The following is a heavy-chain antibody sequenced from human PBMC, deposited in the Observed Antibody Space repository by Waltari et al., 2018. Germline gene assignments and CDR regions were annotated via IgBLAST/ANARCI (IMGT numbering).Heavy chain of an antibody. Sequence: QVQLVQSGAEVKKPGSSVKVSCKASGGTFNTYSITWVRQAPGQGLEWMGGIIPIYRIVNYAQKFQGRVTISADESTSTAYMELGSLTSEDTAVYYCARGFPNIAVAGTVRGFFDYWGQGTLVTVSS. CDR2: IIPIYRIV. D-gene: IGHD6-19*01. V-gene: IGHV1-69*12. J-gene: IGHJ4*01. CDR3: ARGFPNIAVAGTVRGFFDY. CDR1: GGTFNTYS.